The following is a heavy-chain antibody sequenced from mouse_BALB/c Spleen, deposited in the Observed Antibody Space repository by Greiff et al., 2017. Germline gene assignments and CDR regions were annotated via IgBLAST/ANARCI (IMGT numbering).Heavy chain of an antibody. CDR1: GFNIKDTY. CDR3: ALGYCGSSYVFAY. J-gene: IGHJ3*01. V-gene: IGHV14-3*02. Sequence: EVQGVESGAELVKPGASVKLSCTASGFNIKDTYMHWVKQRPEQGLEWIGRIDPANGNTKYDPKFQGKATITANTSSNTAYLQLSSLTSEDTAVYYCALGYCGSSYVFAYWGQGTLVTVSA. CDR2: IDPANGNT. D-gene: IGHD1-1*01.